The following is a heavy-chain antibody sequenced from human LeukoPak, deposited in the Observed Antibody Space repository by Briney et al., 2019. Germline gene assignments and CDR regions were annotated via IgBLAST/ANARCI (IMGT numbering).Heavy chain of an antibody. Sequence: GASVKVSCKASGYTFTSYGISWVRQAPGQGLEWMGWISAYNGNTNYAQKLQGRVTMTTDTSTSTAYMELRSLRSEDTAVYYCARPLIEGYGDYLRGDDAFDIWGQGTMVTVSS. CDR2: ISAYNGNT. D-gene: IGHD4-17*01. CDR3: ARPLIEGYGDYLRGDDAFDI. V-gene: IGHV1-18*01. J-gene: IGHJ3*02. CDR1: GYTFTSYG.